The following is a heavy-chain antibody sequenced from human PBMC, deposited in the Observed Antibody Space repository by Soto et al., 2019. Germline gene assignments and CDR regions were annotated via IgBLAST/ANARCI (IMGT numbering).Heavy chain of an antibody. CDR3: ARASPGRYYDFWSGQAPTTYYGMDV. D-gene: IGHD3-3*01. CDR2: ISAYNGNT. CDR1: GYTFTSYG. V-gene: IGHV1-18*01. Sequence: QVQLVQSGAEVKKPGASVKVSCKASGYTFTSYGISWVRQAPGQGLEWMGWISAYNGNTNYAQKLQGRVTMTTDTSTSTAYMELRRLRSDDTAVYYCARASPGRYYDFWSGQAPTTYYGMDVWGPGTTVTVSS. J-gene: IGHJ6*02.